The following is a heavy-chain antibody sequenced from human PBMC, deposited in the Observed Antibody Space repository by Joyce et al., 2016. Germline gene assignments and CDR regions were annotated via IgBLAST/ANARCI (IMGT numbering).Heavy chain of an antibody. CDR3: AIYNLYYYDTSG. CDR2: IDPVDSQT. J-gene: IGHJ4*02. CDR1: GYRFTKYW. V-gene: IGHV5-10-1*03. D-gene: IGHD3-22*01. Sequence: EVQLVQSGAEVKKPGDSLRISCKGSGYRFTKYWITWGRQMPGKGLEWMGRIDPVDSQTNYSPSFQGHVTISADKAINTAYLQWSNLKASDTAMYYCAIYNLYYYDTSGWGQGTLVTVSS.